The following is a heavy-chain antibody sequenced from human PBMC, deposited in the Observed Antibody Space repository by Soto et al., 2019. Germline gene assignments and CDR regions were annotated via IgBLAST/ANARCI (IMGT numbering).Heavy chain of an antibody. D-gene: IGHD6-6*01. Sequence: PGGSLRLSCAASGFTFSTYLMHWVRQAPGKGLEWVSSISSSSSSYIYYADSVKGRFTISRDNAKNSLYLQMNSLRAEDTAVYYCARDGDQDLAARPPLLDYWGQGTLVTVSS. CDR1: GFTFSTYL. CDR3: ARDGDQDLAARPPLLDY. CDR2: ISSSSSSYI. V-gene: IGHV3-21*01. J-gene: IGHJ4*02.